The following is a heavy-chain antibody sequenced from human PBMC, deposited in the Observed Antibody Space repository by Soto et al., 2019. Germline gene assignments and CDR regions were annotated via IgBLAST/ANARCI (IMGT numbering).Heavy chain of an antibody. D-gene: IGHD6-6*01. CDR3: ARDLGYSSSSAGDY. J-gene: IGHJ4*02. Sequence: GGSLRLSCVASGFTFTTYWMNWVRQTPGKGLEWVASINLDGSQKYYVDSVKGRFTISRDNAKNSLSLQMNSLRAEDTAVYYCARDLGYSSSSAGDYWGQGTLVTVSS. CDR1: GFTFTTYW. CDR2: INLDGSQK. V-gene: IGHV3-7*01.